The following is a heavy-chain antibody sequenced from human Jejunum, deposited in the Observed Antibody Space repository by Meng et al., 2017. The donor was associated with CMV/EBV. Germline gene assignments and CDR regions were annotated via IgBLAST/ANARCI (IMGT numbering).Heavy chain of an antibody. Sequence: QGPLPESGPGLVKPSETLSLTCTVSGGSISNHYWSWIRQSAGKGLEWIGRFYSSGTYNYHPSLNSRLTMSLDTSKNQFSLNLSSVTAADTAIYYCARGPGASTREGFDYWGLGTLVTVSS. CDR1: GGSISNHY. CDR3: ARGPGASTREGFDY. CDR2: FYSSGTY. D-gene: IGHD1-26*01. V-gene: IGHV4-4*07. J-gene: IGHJ4*02.